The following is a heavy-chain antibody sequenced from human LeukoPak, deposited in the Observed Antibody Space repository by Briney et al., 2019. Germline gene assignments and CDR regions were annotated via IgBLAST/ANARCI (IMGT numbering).Heavy chain of an antibody. Sequence: GGSLRLSCVASGFTFSNYGMHWARQAPGKGLEWVAVISSDERTTYYADSVKGRFTISRDLSKSTLYLQMDSLTGEDTAVYYCAKEKAHAHPVDYWGQGTLGTVSS. V-gene: IGHV3-30*18. CDR2: ISSDERTT. J-gene: IGHJ4*02. CDR3: AKEKAHAHPVDY. CDR1: GFTFSNYG.